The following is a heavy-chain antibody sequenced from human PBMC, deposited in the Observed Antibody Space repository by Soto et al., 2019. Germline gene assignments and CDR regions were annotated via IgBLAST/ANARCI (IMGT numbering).Heavy chain of an antibody. V-gene: IGHV3-23*01. Sequence: PGGSLRLSCAASGFTFDGYAMSWVRQAPGKGLEWVSAISGSGGNTYYAVSVRGRFTITRDNSKNTLYLQMNSLRTEDTAVYYCAKDHWGSYSGQGTLVTVSS. J-gene: IGHJ4*02. CDR2: ISGSGGNT. CDR3: AKDHWGSY. D-gene: IGHD3-16*01. CDR1: GFTFDGYA.